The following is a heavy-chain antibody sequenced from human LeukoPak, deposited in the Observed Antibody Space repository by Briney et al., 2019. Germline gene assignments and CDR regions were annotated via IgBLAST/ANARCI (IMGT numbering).Heavy chain of an antibody. D-gene: IGHD3-22*01. Sequence: GGSLRLSCAASGFTFTNYAMHWVRQAPGKGLEWVAVISYDGSNKYYADSVKGRFTISRDNSKNTLYLQMSSLRAEDTAVYYCARDSEYYYDSSGYFLFDYWGQGTLVTVSS. CDR1: GFTFTNYA. CDR2: ISYDGSNK. J-gene: IGHJ4*02. CDR3: ARDSEYYYDSSGYFLFDY. V-gene: IGHV3-30-3*01.